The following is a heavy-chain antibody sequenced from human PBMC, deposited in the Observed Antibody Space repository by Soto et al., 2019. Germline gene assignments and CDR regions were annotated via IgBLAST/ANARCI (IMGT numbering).Heavy chain of an antibody. D-gene: IGHD4-17*01. CDR3: AREDGDYGYAFDI. V-gene: IGHV1-69*08. CDR1: GGTFNNYT. Sequence: QVQLVQSGAEVKKPGSSVKVSCKASGGTFNNYTITWVRRAPGQGLEWMGRIIPFLGVRKYAQKFQGRVTINADKSTSTAYMELTTLKSEDTAVYYCAREDGDYGYAFDIWGQGTKVTVSS. CDR2: IIPFLGVR. J-gene: IGHJ3*02.